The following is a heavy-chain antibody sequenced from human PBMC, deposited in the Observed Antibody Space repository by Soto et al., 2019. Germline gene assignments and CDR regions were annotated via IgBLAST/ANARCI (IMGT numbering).Heavy chain of an antibody. J-gene: IGHJ4*02. CDR1: GYTFTNYG. V-gene: IGHV1-18*01. CDR2: INVYNGNT. CDR3: ARGPDPTYFDY. Sequence: QVQLVQSGGEVEKPGASVKVSCKASGYTFTNYGINWVRQAPGLGLEWMGWINVYNGNTNYAQKCQARVTMTTDTSTNSVYMELRSLRSDDTAVYYCARGPDPTYFDYWGQGTLVSVSS.